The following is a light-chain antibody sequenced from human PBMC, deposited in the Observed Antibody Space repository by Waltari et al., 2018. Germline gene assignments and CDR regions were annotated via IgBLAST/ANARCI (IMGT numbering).Light chain of an antibody. V-gene: IGLV2-23*02. CDR1: TSYVGNYDL. CDR2: EVI. Sequence: QSALTQPASVSGTPGTSITTSCTGPTSYVGNYDLVSWYQQHPGKAPKLLICEVIKRPSGVTSRFSGSKSGNTASLTISGLQAEDEADYYCCSYAGRGTYVFGSGTKVTVL. J-gene: IGLJ1*01. CDR3: CSYAGRGTYV.